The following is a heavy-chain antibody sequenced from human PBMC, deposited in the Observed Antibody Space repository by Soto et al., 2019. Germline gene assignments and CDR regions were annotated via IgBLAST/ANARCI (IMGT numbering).Heavy chain of an antibody. CDR3: VRGTSNWYGIDY. CDR1: GFTFSRYW. CDR2: VNTDGSAT. D-gene: IGHD6-13*01. Sequence: EVQLVESGGGLVQPGGSLRLSCAVSGFTFSRYWMHWVRQAPGKGLLWVSRVNTDGSATNYADSVEGRFTISRDSAKNTLYLQMNSLRGEDTAVYYCVRGTSNWYGIDYWGQGTLVTVSS. J-gene: IGHJ4*02. V-gene: IGHV3-74*01.